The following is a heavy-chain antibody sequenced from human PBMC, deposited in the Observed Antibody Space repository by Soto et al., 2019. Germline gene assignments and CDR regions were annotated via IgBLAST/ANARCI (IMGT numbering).Heavy chain of an antibody. CDR3: VRSGLTLRQFYWYFDL. CDR2: IGSAGDT. D-gene: IGHD1-26*01. CDR1: GFTFSSSD. V-gene: IGHV3-13*01. Sequence: EVQLVESGGGLVQPGGSLRLSCAASGFTFSSSDMHWVRQIPGKGLEWVSAIGSAGDTYYPASVKGRFTVSRENAKHSLYLQMNSLRDGDTAVYYCVRSGLTLRQFYWYFDLWGRGTLVTVSS. J-gene: IGHJ2*01.